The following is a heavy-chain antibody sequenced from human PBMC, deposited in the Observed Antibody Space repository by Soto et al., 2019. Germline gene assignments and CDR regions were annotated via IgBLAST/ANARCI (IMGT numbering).Heavy chain of an antibody. D-gene: IGHD4-17*01. CDR1: GASTSSSSYY. V-gene: IGHV4-39*01. CDR3: ARTNYGGPGY. Sequence: PSETLSLTCSVSGASTSSSSYYWCWIRQPPGKGLEWIGNINYSGSTYYNPSLKSRVTISVDTSKNQFSLNLSSVTAADTAVYYCARTNYGGPGYWGQGTLVTVSS. J-gene: IGHJ4*02. CDR2: INYSGST.